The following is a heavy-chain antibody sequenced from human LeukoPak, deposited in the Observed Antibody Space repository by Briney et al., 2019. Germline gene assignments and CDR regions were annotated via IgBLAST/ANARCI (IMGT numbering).Heavy chain of an antibody. V-gene: IGHV4-59*01. CDR1: GGSIYSYY. J-gene: IGHJ4*02. CDR2: IYYSGST. Sequence: SETLSLTCTVSGGSIYSYYWSWIRQPPGKGLEWIGYIYYSGSTNYNPSLKSRVTISVDTSKNQFSLKLSSVTAADTAVYYCARVGGYNSPFVYWGQGTLVTVSS. D-gene: IGHD5-24*01. CDR3: ARVGGYNSPFVY.